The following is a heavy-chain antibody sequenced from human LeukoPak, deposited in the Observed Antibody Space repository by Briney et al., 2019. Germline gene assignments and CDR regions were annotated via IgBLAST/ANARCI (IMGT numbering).Heavy chain of an antibody. J-gene: IGHJ4*02. Sequence: SETLSFTCTVSGGSISNGRDYWSWIRQPAGKGLEWIGRIYTTGSTNYNPSLKSRVTISVDTSKNQFSLKLSSVTAADTAVYYCARDVEEGGSPSFDYWGQGALVTVSS. CDR2: IYTTGST. V-gene: IGHV4-61*02. D-gene: IGHD2-15*01. CDR3: ARDVEEGGSPSFDY. CDR1: GGSISNGRDY.